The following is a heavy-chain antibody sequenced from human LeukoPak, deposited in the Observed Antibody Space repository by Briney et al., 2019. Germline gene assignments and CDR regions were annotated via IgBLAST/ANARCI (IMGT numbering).Heavy chain of an antibody. D-gene: IGHD6-13*01. CDR2: IRYDGSNK. J-gene: IGHJ4*02. CDR1: GFTFSSYG. Sequence: GGSLRLSCAASGFTFSSYGMHWVRQAPGKGLEWVAFIRYDGSNKYYADSVKGRFTISRDNSKNTLYLQMNSLRAEDSAVYYCARLPGRFDSSSWYGYYWGQGTLVTVSS. CDR3: ARLPGRFDSSSWYGYY. V-gene: IGHV3-30*02.